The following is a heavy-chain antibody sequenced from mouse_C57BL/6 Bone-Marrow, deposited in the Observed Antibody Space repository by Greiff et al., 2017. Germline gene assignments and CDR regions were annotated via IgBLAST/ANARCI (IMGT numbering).Heavy chain of an antibody. D-gene: IGHD2-3*01. V-gene: IGHV1-55*01. CDR2: IYPGSGST. CDR3: ARWFYDDALDY. CDR1: GYTFTSYW. J-gene: IGHJ2*01. Sequence: QVQLQQPGAELVKPGASVKMSCKASGYTFTSYWITWVKQRPGQGLEWIGDIYPGSGSTNYNEKFKSKATLTVDTSSSTAYLQLSSLTSEDSAVYYCARWFYDDALDYWGQGTTLTVSS.